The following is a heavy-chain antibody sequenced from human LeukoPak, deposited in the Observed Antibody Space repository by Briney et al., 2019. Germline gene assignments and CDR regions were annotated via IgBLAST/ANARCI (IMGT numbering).Heavy chain of an antibody. CDR1: GFTFSTYE. CDR3: GRGGYFSGGTCYRFNAFDI. D-gene: IGHD2-15*01. Sequence: PGGSLRLSCATSGFTFSTYEMNWVRQAPGKGLEWVSYISPGGTTIYYTDSVKGRFTISTDNAKNSLYLQMNSLRAEDTAVYYCGRGGYFSGGTCYRFNAFDIWGQGTTVTVSS. V-gene: IGHV3-48*03. J-gene: IGHJ3*02. CDR2: ISPGGTTI.